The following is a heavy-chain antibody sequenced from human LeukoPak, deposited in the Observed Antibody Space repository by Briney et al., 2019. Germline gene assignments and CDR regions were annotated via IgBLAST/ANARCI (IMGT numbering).Heavy chain of an antibody. J-gene: IGHJ6*02. Sequence: ASVKVSCKASGYTSTADYLFWARQAPGQGLEWMGWINPISGDTNYAQRFQGRVTMTRDTSTSTAYMDLSRLRSDDTAVYYCARLRVRDQGGPVVVPAAIVYYYHGMDVWGQGTTVTVSS. V-gene: IGHV1-2*02. CDR2: INPISGDT. D-gene: IGHD2-2*01. CDR1: GYTSTADY. CDR3: ARLRVRDQGGPVVVPAAIVYYYHGMDV.